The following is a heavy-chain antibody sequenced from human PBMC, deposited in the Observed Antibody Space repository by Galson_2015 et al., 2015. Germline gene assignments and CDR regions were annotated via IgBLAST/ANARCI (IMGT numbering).Heavy chain of an antibody. CDR3: AREELGSSWYFYY. V-gene: IGHV3-48*03. J-gene: IGHJ4*02. CDR2: ISSSGSTI. Sequence: SLRLSCAASGFTFSSYEMNWVRQAPGKGLEWVSYISSSGSTIYYADSVKGRFTISRDNAKNSLYLQMNSLRAEDTAVYYCAREELGSSWYFYYWGQGTLVTVSS. D-gene: IGHD6-13*01. CDR1: GFTFSSYE.